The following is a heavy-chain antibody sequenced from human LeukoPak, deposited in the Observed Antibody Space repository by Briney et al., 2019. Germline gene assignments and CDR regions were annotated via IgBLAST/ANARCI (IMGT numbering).Heavy chain of an antibody. CDR2: ISAYNGNT. CDR3: ARESMVRGVTPRFGY. Sequence: GASVKVSCKASGYTLTSYGISWVRQAPGQGLEWTGWISAYNGNTNYAQKLQGRVTMTTDTSTSTAYMELRSLRSDDTAVYYCARESMVRGVTPRFGYWGQGTLVTVSS. J-gene: IGHJ4*02. V-gene: IGHV1-18*01. CDR1: GYTLTSYG. D-gene: IGHD3-10*01.